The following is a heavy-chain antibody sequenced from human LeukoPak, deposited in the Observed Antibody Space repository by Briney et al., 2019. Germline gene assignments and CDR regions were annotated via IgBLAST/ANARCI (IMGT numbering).Heavy chain of an antibody. CDR3: ARSRSWYLDGLFDY. CDR2: ISYDGSNK. V-gene: IGHV3-30*01. Sequence: GRSLRLSCAASGFTFSSYAMHWVRQAPGKGLEWVAVISYDGSNKYYADSVKGRLTISRDNSKNTLYLQMNSLRAEDTAVYYCARSRSWYLDGLFDYWGQGTLVTVSS. CDR1: GFTFSSYA. J-gene: IGHJ4*02. D-gene: IGHD6-13*01.